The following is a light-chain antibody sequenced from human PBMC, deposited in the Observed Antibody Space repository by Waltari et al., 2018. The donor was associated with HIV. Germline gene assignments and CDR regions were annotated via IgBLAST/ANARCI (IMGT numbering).Light chain of an antibody. V-gene: IGKV1-5*03. J-gene: IGKJ1*01. Sequence: DIQMTQSPSTLSASVGDRVTITCRASQSISSWLAWYQQKPGKAPKLLIYKASSLESGVPSRFSGSGSGTECTITISSLQPDDFATYYCQQYNSYSRTFGQGTKVEIK. CDR1: QSISSW. CDR2: KAS. CDR3: QQYNSYSRT.